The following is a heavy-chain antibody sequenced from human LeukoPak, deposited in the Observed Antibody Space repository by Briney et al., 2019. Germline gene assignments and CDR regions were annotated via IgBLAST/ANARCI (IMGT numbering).Heavy chain of an antibody. V-gene: IGHV3-48*03. Sequence: GGSLRLSCAASGLTFSHYQMNWVRQAPGKGLEWVSYITSSGTTIYYLDSVRGRFTISRDNAKNSLYLQMNSLRAEDTAVYYCAKDDTANGDLDYLDGWGQGTLVTVSS. CDR2: ITSSGTTI. D-gene: IGHD4-17*01. CDR3: AKDDTANGDLDYLDG. J-gene: IGHJ4*02. CDR1: GLTFSHYQ.